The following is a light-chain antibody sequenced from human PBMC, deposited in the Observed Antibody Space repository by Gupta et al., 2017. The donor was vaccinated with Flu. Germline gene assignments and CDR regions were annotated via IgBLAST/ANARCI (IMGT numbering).Light chain of an antibody. CDR2: GTP. Sequence: PGLLPWSPGTRAGVACRASQSVSRGSIDRNHKNPGRTLRHLISGTPTRAPGTPDRFSCSGSVTHFTSTLRRQEVEDFAVYYCGQSPTSRTFGPGTKLEIK. CDR3: GQSPTSRT. V-gene: IGKV3-20*01. CDR1: QSVSRGS. J-gene: IGKJ2*01.